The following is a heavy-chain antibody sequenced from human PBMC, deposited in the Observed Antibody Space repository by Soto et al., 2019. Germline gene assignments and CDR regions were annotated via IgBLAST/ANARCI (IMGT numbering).Heavy chain of an antibody. V-gene: IGHV3-30-3*01. J-gene: IGHJ6*02. CDR2: ISYDGSNK. CDR1: GFTFSSYA. Sequence: QVQLVESGGGVVQPGRSLRLSCAASGFTFSSYAMHWVRQAPGKGLEWVAVISYDGSNKYYADSVKGRFTISRDNSKNTLYLQMNSLRAEDKAGYYCARDEIRFSWAYGMDVWGQGTTVTVSS. CDR3: ARDEIRFSWAYGMDV. D-gene: IGHD3-3*01.